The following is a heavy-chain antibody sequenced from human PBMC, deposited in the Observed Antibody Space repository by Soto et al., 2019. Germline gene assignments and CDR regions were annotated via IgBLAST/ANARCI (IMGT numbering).Heavy chain of an antibody. D-gene: IGHD1-1*01. J-gene: IGHJ6*02. V-gene: IGHV3-30-3*01. CDR1: VFTFGDYD. CDR3: ARVTPGNNLYYFSGLDV. CDR2: IWSEGSNT. Sequence: GGALRLSCAASVFTFGDYDIHWVRQAPGKGLQWVALIWSEGSNTYYADSVKVRFTISRDNSKNPLYLQMNSLRPEDTGLYYCARVTPGNNLYYFSGLDVWGQGTSVTVSS.